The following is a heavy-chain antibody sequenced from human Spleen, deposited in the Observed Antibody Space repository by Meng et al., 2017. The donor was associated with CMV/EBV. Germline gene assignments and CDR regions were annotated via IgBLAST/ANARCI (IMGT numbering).Heavy chain of an antibody. CDR2: ISGSGDIT. CDR1: EFTFNNYA. D-gene: IGHD3-16*02. Sequence: GESLKISCVASEFTFNNYAMSWVRQAPGKGLEWVSVISGSGDITYYADSVKGRFTISRDNSKNTLFLQMNSLRAEDTAVYYCAKSISTFGGVIVPDYWGQGTLVTVSS. V-gene: IGHV3-23*01. CDR3: AKSISTFGGVIVPDY. J-gene: IGHJ4*02.